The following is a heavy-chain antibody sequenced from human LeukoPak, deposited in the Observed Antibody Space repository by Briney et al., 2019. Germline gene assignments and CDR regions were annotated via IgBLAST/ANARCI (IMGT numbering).Heavy chain of an antibody. D-gene: IGHD6-19*01. V-gene: IGHV3-64D*09. J-gene: IGHJ4*02. CDR1: GFTFSSYA. Sequence: GGSLRLSCSASGFTFSSYAMHWVRQAPGKGLEYVSAISSNGGSTYYADSVKGRFTISRDNYKNTLNLQMSSLRAEDTAVYYCARLTVSGQLDYWGQGTLVTVSS. CDR2: ISSNGGST. CDR3: ARLTVSGQLDY.